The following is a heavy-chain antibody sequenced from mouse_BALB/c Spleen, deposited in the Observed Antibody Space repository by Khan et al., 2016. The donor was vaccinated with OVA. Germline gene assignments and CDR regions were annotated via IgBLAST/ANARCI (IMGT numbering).Heavy chain of an antibody. D-gene: IGHD1-1*01. V-gene: IGHV3-2*02. CDR2: ITYSGNT. Sequence: EVQLQESGPGLVKPSQSLSLTCTVTGYSITSDYAWNWIRQFPGNKLECMGFITYSGNTKYNPSLKSRFSITRDTSKNQFFLHLNSVTIEDTATYYCARVYGGDFDYWGQGTTLTVSS. J-gene: IGHJ2*01. CDR3: ARVYGGDFDY. CDR1: GYSITSDYA.